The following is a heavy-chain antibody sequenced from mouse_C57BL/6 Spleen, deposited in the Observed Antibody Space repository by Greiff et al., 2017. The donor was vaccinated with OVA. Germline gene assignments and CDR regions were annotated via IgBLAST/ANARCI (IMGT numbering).Heavy chain of an antibody. CDR2: IHPNSGST. D-gene: IGHD1-1*01. CDR1: GYTFTSYW. J-gene: IGHJ2*01. Sequence: QVQLQQPGAELVKPGASVQLSCKASGYTFTSYWMHWVKQRPGQGLEWIGMIHPNSGSTNYNEKFKSKATLTVDKSSSTAYMQLSSLTSEDSAVYYCARTETTVVAPDYFDYWGQGTTLTVSS. CDR3: ARTETTVVAPDYFDY. V-gene: IGHV1-64*01.